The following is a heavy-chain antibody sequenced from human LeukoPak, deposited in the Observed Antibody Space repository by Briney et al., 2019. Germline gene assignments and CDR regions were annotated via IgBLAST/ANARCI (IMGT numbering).Heavy chain of an antibody. CDR1: GGSFSGYY. CDR2: INHSGST. V-gene: IGHV4-34*01. D-gene: IGHD5-24*01. J-gene: IGHJ2*01. Sequence: SETLSLTCAVYGGSFSGYYWSWIRQPPGKGLEWIGEINHSGSTNYNPSHKSRVTISVDTSKNQFSLKLSSVTAADTAVYYCARRDGYNYPWYFDLWGRGTLVTVSS. CDR3: ARRDGYNYPWYFDL.